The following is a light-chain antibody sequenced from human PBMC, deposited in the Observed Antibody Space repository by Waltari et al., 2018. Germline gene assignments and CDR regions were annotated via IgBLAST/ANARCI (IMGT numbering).Light chain of an antibody. CDR2: GAS. J-gene: IGKJ4*01. Sequence: EIVMTQSPATLSVSPGERATLSCRASQSLTSNLAWYQQKPGQAPRLRIYGASTRATGIPARFSGSGSGTEFTLTISSLQSEDFAVYYCQQYNNWPLTFGGGTKVEIK. V-gene: IGKV3-15*01. CDR1: QSLTSN. CDR3: QQYNNWPLT.